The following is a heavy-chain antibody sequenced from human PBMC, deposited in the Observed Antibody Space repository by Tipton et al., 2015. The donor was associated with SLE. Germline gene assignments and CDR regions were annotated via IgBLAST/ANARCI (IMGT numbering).Heavy chain of an antibody. V-gene: IGHV4-31*03. CDR2: IYYSRST. CDR1: SGSISSGGYY. CDR3: ARQSFGGSWEFDY. D-gene: IGHD1-26*01. J-gene: IGHJ4*02. Sequence: LRLSCTVSSGSISSGGYYWSWIRQHPGKGLEWIGYIYYSRSTYYNPSLKSRVTISVDTSKNQFSLNLDSVTAADTAVYYCARQSFGGSWEFDYWGQGTLVTVSS.